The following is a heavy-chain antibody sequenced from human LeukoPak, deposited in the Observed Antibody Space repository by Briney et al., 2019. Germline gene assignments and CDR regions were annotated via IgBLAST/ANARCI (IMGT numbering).Heavy chain of an antibody. J-gene: IGHJ6*03. D-gene: IGHD1-14*01. CDR2: IYTSGST. CDR1: GGSISSGSYY. CDR3: ARDPGNYMDV. V-gene: IGHV4-61*02. Sequence: PSETLSLTCTVSGGSISSGSYYWSWIRQPAGKGLEWIGRIYTSGSTNYNPSLKSRVTISVDTSKNQFSLKLSSVTAADTAVYYCARDPGNYMDVWGKGTTVTVSS.